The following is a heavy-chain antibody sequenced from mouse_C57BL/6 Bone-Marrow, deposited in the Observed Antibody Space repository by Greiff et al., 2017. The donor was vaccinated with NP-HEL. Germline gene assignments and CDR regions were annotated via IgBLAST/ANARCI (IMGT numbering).Heavy chain of an antibody. CDR1: GYTFTSYW. J-gene: IGHJ3*01. V-gene: IGHV1-7*01. CDR3: ARGRQLRLRGTWFAY. D-gene: IGHD3-2*02. CDR2: INPSSGYT. Sequence: VQLQQSGAELAKPGASVKLSCKASGYTFTSYWMHWVKQRPGQGLEWIGYINPSSGYTKYNQKFKDKATLTADKSSSTAYMQLSSLTYEDSAVYYCARGRQLRLRGTWFAYWGQGTLVTVSA.